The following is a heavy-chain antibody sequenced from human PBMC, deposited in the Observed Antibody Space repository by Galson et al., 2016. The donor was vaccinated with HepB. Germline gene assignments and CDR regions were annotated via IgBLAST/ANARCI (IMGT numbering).Heavy chain of an antibody. J-gene: IGHJ6*03. Sequence: SLRLSCAASGFSFSTSGMHWVRQAPGKGLEWVAFMCPAGRLPSSVSSVKGRFTISRDNSKNTLLLQMTALRVEDTAVYYCARDYSRSGPMYSYYYRDVWGKGTTVTVSS. CDR3: ARDYSRSGPMYSYYYRDV. V-gene: IGHV3-33*01. CDR1: GFSFSTSG. D-gene: IGHD6-13*01. CDR2: MCPAGRLP.